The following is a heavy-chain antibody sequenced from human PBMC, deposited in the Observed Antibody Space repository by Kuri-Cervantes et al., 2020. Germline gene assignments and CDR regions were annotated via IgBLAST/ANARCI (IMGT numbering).Heavy chain of an antibody. Sequence: SLKISCAASGFTFDDYAMHWVRQVLGKGLEWVSGISWNSGTIAYADSVKGRFTISRDNAKNSLYLQMNSLRAEDTALYHCARTLAVAGVCLGGWFDPWGQGTLVTVSS. D-gene: IGHD6-19*01. CDR1: GFTFDDYA. J-gene: IGHJ5*02. CDR3: ARTLAVAGVCLGGWFDP. CDR2: ISWNSGTI. V-gene: IGHV3-9*01.